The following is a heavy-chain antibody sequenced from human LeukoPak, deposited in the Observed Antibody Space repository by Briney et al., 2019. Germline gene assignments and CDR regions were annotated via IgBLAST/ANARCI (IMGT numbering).Heavy chain of an antibody. D-gene: IGHD2-15*01. J-gene: IGHJ4*02. CDR3: ARRDCSGGGCYGGY. Sequence: GESLKISCKTSGYRFANYWIGWVRQTPGKGLERMGIIYPGDSDTTYSPSFQGQVTISADKSINTAYLQWSSLKASDTAMYYCARRDCSGGGCYGGYWGQGTLVTVSS. CDR2: IYPGDSDT. V-gene: IGHV5-51*01. CDR1: GYRFANYW.